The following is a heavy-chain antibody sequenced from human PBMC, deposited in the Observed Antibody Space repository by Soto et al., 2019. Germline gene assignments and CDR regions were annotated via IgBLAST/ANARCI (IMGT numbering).Heavy chain of an antibody. CDR2: IYYSGST. D-gene: IGHD3-3*01. J-gene: IGHJ5*02. V-gene: IGHV4-59*01. Sequence: SETLSLTCTVSGGSISSYYWSWIRQPPGKGLEWIGYIYYSGSTNYNPSLKSRVTISVDTSKNQFSLKLSSVTAADTAVYYCARALTIFGVVIIPQWFDPWGQGTLVTVSS. CDR3: ARALTIFGVVIIPQWFDP. CDR1: GGSISSYY.